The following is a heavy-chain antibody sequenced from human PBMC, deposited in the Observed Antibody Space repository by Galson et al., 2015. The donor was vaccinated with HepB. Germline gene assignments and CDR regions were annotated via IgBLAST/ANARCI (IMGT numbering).Heavy chain of an antibody. CDR1: GFTFDDYA. CDR3: AKEHKDYGDYYYYYMDV. V-gene: IGHV3-9*01. CDR2: ISWNSGSI. D-gene: IGHD4-17*01. Sequence: SLRLSCAASGFTFDDYAMHWVRQAPGKGLEWVSGISWNSGSIGYADSVKGRFTISRDNAKNSLYLQMNSLRAEDTALYYCAKEHKDYGDYYYYYMDVWGKGTTVTVSS. J-gene: IGHJ6*03.